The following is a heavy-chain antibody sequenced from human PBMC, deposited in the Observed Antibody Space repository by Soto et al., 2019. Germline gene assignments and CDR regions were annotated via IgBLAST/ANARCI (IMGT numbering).Heavy chain of an antibody. J-gene: IGHJ4*02. D-gene: IGHD2-21*01. CDR3: ARDQSYGGAFDY. Sequence: QGKRVQSGAEVKKPGASVKVSGRASGYTFTSYGINWVRQAPGQGLEGMGWISAYNGNKNYAQKLQGRVTMTTDTSTSTAYMELRSLRADDTAVYYCARDQSYGGAFDYWGQGTLVTVSS. V-gene: IGHV1-18*01. CDR2: ISAYNGNK. CDR1: GYTFTSYG.